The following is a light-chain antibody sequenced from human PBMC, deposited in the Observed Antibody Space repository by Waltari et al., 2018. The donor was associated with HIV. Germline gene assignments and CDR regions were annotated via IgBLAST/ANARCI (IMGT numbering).Light chain of an antibody. CDR1: QLGDKY. V-gene: IGLV3-1*01. J-gene: IGLJ2*01. CDR2: QDN. CDR3: QAWDSSTVV. Sequence: SYELTQPPSVSVSPGQTASITCSGDQLGDKYACWYQQKPGQSPVLVIYQDNKRPSGIPERFSGSNSGNAATLTISGTQAIDEADYYCQAWDSSTVVFGGGTKLTVL.